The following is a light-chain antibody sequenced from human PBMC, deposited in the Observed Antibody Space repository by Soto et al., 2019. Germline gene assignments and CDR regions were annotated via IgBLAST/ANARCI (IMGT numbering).Light chain of an antibody. CDR2: GAS. V-gene: IGKV3-15*01. CDR3: QQYNNWPLT. Sequence: EIVMTQSPATLSVSPGERATLSCRASQSVSSNLAWYQQKPGQAPRLIIYGASTRATGITARFSGSGYGTEFTLTISSLQSEDFAVYYCQQYNNWPLTFGGGTKVEIK. CDR1: QSVSSN. J-gene: IGKJ4*01.